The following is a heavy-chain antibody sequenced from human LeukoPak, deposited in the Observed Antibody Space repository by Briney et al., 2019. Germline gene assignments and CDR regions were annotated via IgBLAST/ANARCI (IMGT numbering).Heavy chain of an antibody. D-gene: IGHD1-26*01. Sequence: GGSLRLSCAASGFTFSSYAMSWVRQAPGKGLEWVSAISGSGGSTYYADSVKGRFTISKDNSKNTLYLQMNSLRAEDTAVYYCAKVDNRGSYLGSGGYFDYWGQGTLVTVSS. CDR3: AKVDNRGSYLGSGGYFDY. CDR2: ISGSGGST. CDR1: GFTFSSYA. V-gene: IGHV3-23*01. J-gene: IGHJ4*02.